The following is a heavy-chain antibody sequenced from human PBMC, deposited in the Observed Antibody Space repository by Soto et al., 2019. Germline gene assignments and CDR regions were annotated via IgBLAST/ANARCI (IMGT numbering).Heavy chain of an antibody. D-gene: IGHD2-15*01. CDR2: INWNGGIT. CDR1: GFNFEDYA. V-gene: IGHV3-9*01. Sequence: GGSLRLSCEGFGFNFEDYAMHWIRQAPGKGLEWVSGINWNGGITGYADSVRGRFTVSRDNANNSLHLEMSSLKTEDTALYYCARGRGALTVVSNWFDPWGQGTLVTVSS. CDR3: ARGRGALTVVSNWFDP. J-gene: IGHJ5*02.